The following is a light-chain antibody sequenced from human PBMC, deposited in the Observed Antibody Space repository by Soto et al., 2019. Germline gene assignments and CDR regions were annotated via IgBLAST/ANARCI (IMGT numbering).Light chain of an antibody. Sequence: EIVMRQSPATLSVSPGERATLSCRASQSVSSNLAWYQQKPGQAPRLLIYGASTRATGIPARFSGSGSGTDFTLTINGLEPEDFAVYYCQHYENTPPSVTFGPGTKVDIK. CDR3: QHYENTPPSVT. CDR1: QSVSSN. V-gene: IGKV3-15*01. CDR2: GAS. J-gene: IGKJ3*01.